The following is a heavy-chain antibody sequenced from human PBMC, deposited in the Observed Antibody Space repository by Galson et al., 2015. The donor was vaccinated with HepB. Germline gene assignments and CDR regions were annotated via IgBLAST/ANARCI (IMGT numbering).Heavy chain of an antibody. J-gene: IGHJ6*02. V-gene: IGHV1-69*04. CDR3: TRDRVVVMPEPSPGGHFFRMDV. CDR2: IIPTLNIT. D-gene: IGHD2-15*01. Sequence: SVKVSCKASGGSFSSYAMTWVRQAPGQGLEWMGRIIPTLNITNYAKKFQGRVTITADRSMDTPYMQVTVYLQLTSLRFQDTAVYYHTRDRVVVMPEPSPGGHFFRMDVWGQGTTVIVPS. CDR1: GGSFSSYA.